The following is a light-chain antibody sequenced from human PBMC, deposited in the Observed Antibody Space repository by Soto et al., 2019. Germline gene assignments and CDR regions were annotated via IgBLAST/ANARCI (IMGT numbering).Light chain of an antibody. CDR1: QSISSW. V-gene: IGKV1-5*01. CDR2: DAS. J-gene: IGKJ1*01. Sequence: DIQMTQSPSTLSASVGDRVTITCRASQSISSWLAWYQQKPGKAPKLLIYDASNLETGVPSRFSGSGSGTEFTLTISSLQPDDFATYYCQHYNGYRWTFGQGAKVDIK. CDR3: QHYNGYRWT.